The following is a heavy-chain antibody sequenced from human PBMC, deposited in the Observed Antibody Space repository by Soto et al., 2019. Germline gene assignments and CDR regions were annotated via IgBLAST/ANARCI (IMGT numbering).Heavy chain of an antibody. Sequence: HPGGSLRLSCAASGFTFSSYAMSWVRQAPGKGLEWVSAISGSGGSTYYADSVKGRFTISRDNSKNTLYLQMNSLRAEDTAVYYCAKEGYSGYDSRYYFDYWGQGTLVTVAS. CDR2: ISGSGGST. J-gene: IGHJ4*02. CDR3: AKEGYSGYDSRYYFDY. CDR1: GFTFSSYA. V-gene: IGHV3-23*01. D-gene: IGHD5-12*01.